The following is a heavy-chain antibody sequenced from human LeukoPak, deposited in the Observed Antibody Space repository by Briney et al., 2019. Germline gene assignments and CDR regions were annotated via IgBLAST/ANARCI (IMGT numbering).Heavy chain of an antibody. CDR3: ARAPCSSTSCYDVWFDP. J-gene: IGHJ5*02. D-gene: IGHD2-2*01. Sequence: PSETLSLTCTVSGGSISSYYWSWIRQHPGKGLEWIGYIYYSGSTYYNPSLKSRVTISVDTSKNQFSLKLSSVTAADTAVYYCARAPCSSTSCYDVWFDPWGQGTLVTVSS. V-gene: IGHV4-59*06. CDR2: IYYSGST. CDR1: GGSISSYY.